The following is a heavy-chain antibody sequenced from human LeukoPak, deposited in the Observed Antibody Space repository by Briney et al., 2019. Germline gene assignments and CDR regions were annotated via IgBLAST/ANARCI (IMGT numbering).Heavy chain of an antibody. V-gene: IGHV3-53*01. CDR2: IYSGGST. D-gene: IGHD6-13*01. CDR1: GFTVSSNY. Sequence: PGGSLRLSCAASGFTVSSNYMSWVRQAPGKGLEWVSVIYSGGSTYCADSVKGRFTISRDNSKNTLYLQMNSLRAEDTAVYYCARGLGASRYYYYYMDVWGKGTTVTVSS. CDR3: ARGLGASRYYYYYMDV. J-gene: IGHJ6*03.